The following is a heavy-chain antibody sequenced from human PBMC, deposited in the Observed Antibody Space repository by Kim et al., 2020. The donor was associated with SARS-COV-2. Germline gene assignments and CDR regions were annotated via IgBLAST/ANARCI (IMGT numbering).Heavy chain of an antibody. J-gene: IGHJ5*02. CDR2: ISSSSSYI. V-gene: IGHV3-21*01. CDR1: GFTFSSYS. CDR3: ARDRRHYDSSGIGA. D-gene: IGHD3-22*01. Sequence: GGSLRLSCAASGFTFSSYSMNWVRQAPGKGLEWVSSISSSSSYIYYADSVKGRFTISRDKAKNSLYLQMNSLRAEDTAVYYCARDRRHYDSSGIGAWGQGTLVTVSS.